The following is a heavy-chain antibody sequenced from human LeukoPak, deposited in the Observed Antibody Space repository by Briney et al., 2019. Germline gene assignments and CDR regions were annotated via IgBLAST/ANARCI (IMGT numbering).Heavy chain of an antibody. Sequence: SETLSLTCAVSGGSISSSNWWSWVRQPPGQGLEWIGEIYHSGSTNYNPSLKSRVTISVDKSKNQFSLKLSSVTAADTAVYYCARAAAGIGGRTDYWGQGTLVTVSS. V-gene: IGHV4-4*02. CDR2: IYHSGST. CDR3: ARAAAGIGGRTDY. CDR1: GGSISSSNW. J-gene: IGHJ4*02. D-gene: IGHD6-13*01.